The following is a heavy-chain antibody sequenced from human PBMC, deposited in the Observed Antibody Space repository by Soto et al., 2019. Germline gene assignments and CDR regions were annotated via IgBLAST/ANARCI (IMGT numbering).Heavy chain of an antibody. J-gene: IGHJ4*02. CDR2: TYYRSTWIH. D-gene: IGHD3-10*01. V-gene: IGHV6-1*01. Sequence: SQTLSLTCAISGDSVSSSSSAWNWIRQSPSRGLERLGRTYYRSTWIHDYAVSVKSRIIINPDTSQNQFSLQLNSVTPDDTAVYYCARGLRPHFDYWGLGTLVTVSS. CDR3: ARGLRPHFDY. CDR1: GDSVSSSSSA.